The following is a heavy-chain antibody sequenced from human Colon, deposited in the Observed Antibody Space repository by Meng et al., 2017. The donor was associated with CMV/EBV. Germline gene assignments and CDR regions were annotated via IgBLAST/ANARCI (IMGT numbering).Heavy chain of an antibody. CDR3: AKTGSSWFSED. CDR2: ISYDGSNK. CDR1: GFTFSGYA. V-gene: IGHV3-30*04. D-gene: IGHD6-13*01. J-gene: IGHJ4*02. Sequence: GESLKISCAASGFTFSGYAMHWVRQAPGKGLEWVAVISYDGSNKYYADSVKGRFTISRDNSKKTLYLQMNNLGAEDTAVYYCAKTGSSWFSEDWGQGTLVTVSS.